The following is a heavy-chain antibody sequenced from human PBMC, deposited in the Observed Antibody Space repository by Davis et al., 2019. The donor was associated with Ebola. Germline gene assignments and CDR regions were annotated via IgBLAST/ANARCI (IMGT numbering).Heavy chain of an antibody. D-gene: IGHD7-27*01. CDR1: GYTFTGYY. CDR3: ARPAEVTGDDAFDI. V-gene: IGHV1-2*02. Sequence: ASVKVSCKASGYTFTGYYMHWVRQAPGQGLEWMGWINPNSGGTNYAQKFQGRVTMTRDTSISTAYMELSRLSSDDTAVYYCARPAEVTGDDAFDIWGRGTMVTVSS. CDR2: INPNSGGT. J-gene: IGHJ3*02.